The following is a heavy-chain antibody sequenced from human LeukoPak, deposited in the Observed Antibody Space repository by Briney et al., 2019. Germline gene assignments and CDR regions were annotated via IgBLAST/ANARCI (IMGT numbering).Heavy chain of an antibody. J-gene: IGHJ5*02. CDR1: GYTFTGYD. D-gene: IGHD3-22*01. Sequence: ASVKVSCKASGYTFTGYDMHWVRQAPGQGLEWMGLINPNSGGTNYAQKFQGRVTMTRDTSISTAYMELSRRRSDDTAVYYCARRSGYHREFDPWGQGTLVTVSS. CDR3: ARRSGYHREFDP. CDR2: INPNSGGT. V-gene: IGHV1-2*02.